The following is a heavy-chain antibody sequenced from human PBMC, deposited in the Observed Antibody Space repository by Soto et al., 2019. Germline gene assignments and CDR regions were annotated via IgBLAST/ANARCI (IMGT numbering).Heavy chain of an antibody. CDR1: GFTVSSNY. V-gene: IGHV3-66*01. J-gene: IGHJ5*02. Sequence: PGGSLRLSCAASGFTVSSNYMSWVRQAPGKGLEWVSVIYSGGSTYYADSVKGRFTISRDNSKNTLYLQMNSLRAEDTAVYYCARGSGSYYRPKTSNWFAPWGQGTLVTVSS. CDR2: IYSGGST. D-gene: IGHD3-10*01. CDR3: ARGSGSYYRPKTSNWFAP.